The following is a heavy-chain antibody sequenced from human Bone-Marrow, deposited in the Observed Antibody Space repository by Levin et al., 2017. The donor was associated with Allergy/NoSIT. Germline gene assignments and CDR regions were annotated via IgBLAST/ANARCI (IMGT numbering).Heavy chain of an antibody. Sequence: GGSLRLSCVASGFTFSNYWMSWVRQAPGKGLEWVASIKQDGSEKYYVDSTKGRFAISRDNAKNSLYLQMSGLGADDTAVYYCAREIVMVITLDSWGQGTLVTVSS. CDR1: GFTFSNYW. V-gene: IGHV3-7*01. CDR3: AREIVMVITLDS. J-gene: IGHJ4*02. D-gene: IGHD3-22*01. CDR2: IKQDGSEK.